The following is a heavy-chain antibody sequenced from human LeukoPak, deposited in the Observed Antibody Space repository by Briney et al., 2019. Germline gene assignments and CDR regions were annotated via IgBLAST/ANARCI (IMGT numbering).Heavy chain of an antibody. CDR3: AKSADYYGSGSGGLDY. Sequence: GGSLRLSCAASGFTFSSYWMHWVRQAPGKGLVWVSRINSDGSSTSYADSVKGRFTISRDNSKNTLYLQMNSLRAEDTAVYYCAKSADYYGSGSGGLDYWGQGTLVTVSS. J-gene: IGHJ4*02. CDR2: INSDGSST. CDR1: GFTFSSYW. V-gene: IGHV3-74*01. D-gene: IGHD3-10*01.